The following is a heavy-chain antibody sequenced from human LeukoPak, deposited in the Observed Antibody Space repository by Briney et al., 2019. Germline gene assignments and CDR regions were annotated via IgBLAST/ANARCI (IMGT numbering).Heavy chain of an antibody. J-gene: IGHJ3*02. V-gene: IGHV3-7*02. CDR3: ARGARFDIFDI. CDR2: IKYDGIEK. CDR1: GFTFSRYW. Sequence: GGSLRLSCAASGFTFSRYWMSWVRQAPGKGLEWVANIKYDGIEKYHVDSVKGRFTISRDNAKNSLYLQMDSLRVEDTAVYYCARGARFDIFDIWGQGTMVSVSS. D-gene: IGHD2-15*01.